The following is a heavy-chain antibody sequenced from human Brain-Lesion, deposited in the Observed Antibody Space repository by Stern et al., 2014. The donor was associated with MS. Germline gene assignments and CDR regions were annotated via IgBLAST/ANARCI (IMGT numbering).Heavy chain of an antibody. CDR2: IWPGDSDP. D-gene: IGHD6-6*01. CDR3: ARRGDSSSSGFDY. CDR1: GYRFTSNW. Sequence: EVQLEESGAEVKKPGESLKISCKGSGYRFTSNWSGWLRQMPGKGLEGMGIIWPGDSDPRYSPSFQGQVPISADKSISTAYLQWSSLQASDTAMYYCARRGDSSSSGFDYWGQGTLVIVSS. J-gene: IGHJ4*02. V-gene: IGHV5-51*01.